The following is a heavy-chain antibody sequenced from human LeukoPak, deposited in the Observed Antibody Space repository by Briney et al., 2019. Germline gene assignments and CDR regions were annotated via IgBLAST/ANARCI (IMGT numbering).Heavy chain of an antibody. Sequence: SETLSLTCTVSGGPISSSNYYWGWIRQPPGKGLEWIGSIYYSGSTYYNPSLKSRVTISVDTSKNQFSLKLNSVTAADTAVYCCARHKGQGSSTSCNWFDPWGQGTLVTVSS. CDR1: GGPISSSNYY. CDR2: IYYSGST. V-gene: IGHV4-39*01. J-gene: IGHJ5*02. D-gene: IGHD2-2*01. CDR3: ARHKGQGSSTSCNWFDP.